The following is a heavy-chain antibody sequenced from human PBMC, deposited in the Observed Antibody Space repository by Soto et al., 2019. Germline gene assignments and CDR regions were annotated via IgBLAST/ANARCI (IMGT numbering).Heavy chain of an antibody. J-gene: IGHJ6*02. CDR3: AKDRVYSSGWYQESYYYYGMDV. CDR2: ISYDGSNK. D-gene: IGHD6-19*01. Sequence: GGSLRLSCAASGFTFSSYGMHWVRQAPGKGLERVAVISYDGSNKYYADSVKGRFTISRDNSKNTLYLQMNSLRAEDTAVYYCAKDRVYSSGWYQESYYYYGMDVWGQGTTVTVSS. V-gene: IGHV3-30*18. CDR1: GFTFSSYG.